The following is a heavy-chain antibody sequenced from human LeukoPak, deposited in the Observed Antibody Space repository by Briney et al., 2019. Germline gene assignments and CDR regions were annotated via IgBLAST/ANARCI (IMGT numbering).Heavy chain of an antibody. CDR3: ARGMKEAKRGIIVVVPAAIPYWFDP. Sequence: ASVKVSCKASGYTITSYDINWVRQATGQGLEWMGWMNPNSGNTGYAQKFQGRVTMTRNTSISTAYMELSSLRSEDTAVYYCARGMKEAKRGIIVVVPAAIPYWFDPWGQGTLVTVSS. J-gene: IGHJ5*02. D-gene: IGHD2-2*02. V-gene: IGHV1-8*01. CDR1: GYTITSYD. CDR2: MNPNSGNT.